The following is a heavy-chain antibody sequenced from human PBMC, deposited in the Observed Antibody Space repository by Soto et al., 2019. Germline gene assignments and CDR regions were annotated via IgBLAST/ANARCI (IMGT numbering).Heavy chain of an antibody. D-gene: IGHD3-9*01. CDR3: ARTNYDILTGYGGLLYGMDV. CDR2: IYNSGTT. CDR1: GDSVNSGTYY. J-gene: IGHJ6*02. Sequence: ASETLSLTCTVSGDSVNSGTYYWSWIRQPPGKGLEWIGYIYNSGTTKYNPSLKSRVTISIDKSKNQFSLKLSSVTAADTAVYYCARTNYDILTGYGGLLYGMDVWGQGTTVTVSS. V-gene: IGHV4-61*01.